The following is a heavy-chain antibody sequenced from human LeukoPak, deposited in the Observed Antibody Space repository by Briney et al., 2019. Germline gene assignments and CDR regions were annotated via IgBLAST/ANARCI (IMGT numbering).Heavy chain of an antibody. CDR2: IYHSGST. J-gene: IGHJ6*03. CDR3: ARADYSSTWSHDYYYMDV. D-gene: IGHD6-13*01. Sequence: SETLSLTCTVSGGSISSTTNYWGWIRQPPGKGLEWIGNIYHSGSTYYNPSLKSRVTISVDTSKNQFSLKLSSVTAADTAVYYCARADYSSTWSHDYYYMDVWGKGTTVTVSS. V-gene: IGHV4-39*07. CDR1: GGSISSTTNY.